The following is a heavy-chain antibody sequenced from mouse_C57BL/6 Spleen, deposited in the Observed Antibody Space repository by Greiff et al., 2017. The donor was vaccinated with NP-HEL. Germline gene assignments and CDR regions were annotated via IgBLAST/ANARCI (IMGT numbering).Heavy chain of an antibody. CDR1: GFTFSSYA. J-gene: IGHJ3*01. D-gene: IGHD2-1*01. V-gene: IGHV5-4*03. Sequence: EVKLVESGGGLVKPGGSLKLSCAASGFTFSSYAMSWVRQTPEKRLEWVATISDGGSYTYYPDNVKGRFTISRDNAKNNLYLQMSHLKSEDTAMYYCARVVGNYGFAYWGQGTLVTVSA. CDR2: ISDGGSYT. CDR3: ARVVGNYGFAY.